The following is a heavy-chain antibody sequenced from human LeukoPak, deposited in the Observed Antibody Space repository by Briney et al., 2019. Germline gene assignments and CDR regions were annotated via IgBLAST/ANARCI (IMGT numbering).Heavy chain of an antibody. J-gene: IGHJ6*02. V-gene: IGHV1-2*02. Sequence: AAVKVSWKASGYTFTGYYMHWVRQAPGQGLEWMVWINPNSGATNYAQKFQGRVTMTRATSISTAYMELSRLRSDDTAVYYCARDKHRRDGMDVWGQGTTVTVSS. CDR1: GYTFTGYY. CDR2: INPNSGAT. CDR3: ARDKHRRDGMDV.